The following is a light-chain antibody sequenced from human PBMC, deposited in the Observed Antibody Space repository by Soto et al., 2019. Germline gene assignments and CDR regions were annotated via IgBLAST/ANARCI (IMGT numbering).Light chain of an antibody. CDR3: QQYNTHSGT. J-gene: IGKJ1*01. CDR2: DAS. CDR1: QNIRNW. V-gene: IGKV1-5*01. Sequence: DIQMTQSPSTLSASVGDSVTITFRASQNIRNWLAWYQHKPGKAPKPLIYDASILESGVPARFSGSGSGTEFILTISSLQPDDVGTYYCQQYNTHSGTFGQGTKV.